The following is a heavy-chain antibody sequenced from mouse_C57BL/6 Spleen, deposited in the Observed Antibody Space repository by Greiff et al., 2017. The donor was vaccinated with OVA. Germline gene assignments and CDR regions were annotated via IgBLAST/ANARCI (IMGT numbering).Heavy chain of an antibody. CDR1: GYTFTSYW. J-gene: IGHJ4*01. Sequence: QVQLQQPGAELVRPGSSVQLSCKASGYTFTSYWMHWVKQRPIQGLEWIGNIDPSDSETHYNQKFKDKATLTVDKSSSTAYMQLSSLTSEDSAVYYCARGVPYYAMDDWGQGTSVTVSS. CDR3: ARGVPYYAMDD. V-gene: IGHV1-52*01. CDR2: IDPSDSET.